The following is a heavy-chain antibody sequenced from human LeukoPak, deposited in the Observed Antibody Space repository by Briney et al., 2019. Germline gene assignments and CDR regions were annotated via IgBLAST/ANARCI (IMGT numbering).Heavy chain of an antibody. CDR2: INPNSGGT. Sequence: GASVKVSCKASGYTFTGYYMHWVRQAPGQGLEWMGWINPNSGGTNYAQKFQGRVTMTRDASISTAYMELSRLRSDDTAVYYCARDGGGLRFLEWLLFDYWGQGTLVTVSS. CDR1: GYTFTGYY. D-gene: IGHD3-3*01. V-gene: IGHV1-2*02. J-gene: IGHJ4*02. CDR3: ARDGGGLRFLEWLLFDY.